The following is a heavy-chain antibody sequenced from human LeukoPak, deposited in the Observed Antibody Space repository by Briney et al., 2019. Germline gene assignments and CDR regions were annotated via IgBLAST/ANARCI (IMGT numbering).Heavy chain of an antibody. V-gene: IGHV4-59*01. D-gene: IGHD1-26*01. Sequence: SETLSLTCTVSGCSISSYYWSWLRQPPGKGLEWIGYIYYSGSTNYNPSLKSRVTISVDTSKNQFSLMLSSVPAADTGVYYCARQSCVGTPFDWWGQGTLVTV. CDR2: IYYSGST. J-gene: IGHJ4*02. CDR3: ARQSCVGTPFDW. CDR1: GCSISSYY.